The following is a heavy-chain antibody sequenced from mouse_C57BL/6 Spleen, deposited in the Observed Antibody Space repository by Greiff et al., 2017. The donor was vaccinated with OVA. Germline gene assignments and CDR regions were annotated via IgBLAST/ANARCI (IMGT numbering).Heavy chain of an antibody. CDR2: ISSGSSTI. V-gene: IGHV5-17*01. J-gene: IGHJ4*01. CDR1: GFTFSDYG. CDR3: ARHSNSYYYAMDY. Sequence: EVKLVESGGGLVKPGGSLKLSCAASGFTFSDYGMHWVRQAPEKGLEWVAYISSGSSTIYYADTVKGRFTISRDNAKNTLFLQMTSLRSEDTAMYYCARHSNSYYYAMDYWGQGTSVTVSS. D-gene: IGHD2-5*01.